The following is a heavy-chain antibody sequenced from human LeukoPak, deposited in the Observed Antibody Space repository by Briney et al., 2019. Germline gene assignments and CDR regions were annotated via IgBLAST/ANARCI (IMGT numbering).Heavy chain of an antibody. CDR2: INHSGST. Sequence: SETLSLTWAVYGGSFSGYYWSWIRQPPGKGLEWIGEINHSGSTNYNPSLKSRVTISVDTSKNQFSLKLSSVTAADTAVYYCARDRGWQQLFPFDYWGQGTLVTVSS. CDR1: GGSFSGYY. J-gene: IGHJ4*02. V-gene: IGHV4-34*01. CDR3: ARDRGWQQLFPFDY. D-gene: IGHD6-13*01.